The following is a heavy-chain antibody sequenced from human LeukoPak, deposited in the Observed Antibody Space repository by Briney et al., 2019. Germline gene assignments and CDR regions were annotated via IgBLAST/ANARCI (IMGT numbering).Heavy chain of an antibody. CDR2: IYHSGST. CDR3: ARDPHPLVFGDV. CDR1: GYSISSGYY. D-gene: IGHD3-3*01. Sequence: SETLSLTCAVSGYSISSGYYWGWIRQPPGKGLEWIGIIYHSGSTYYNPSLKSRVTISIDTSGNQFSLELTSVTAADTAVYFCARDPHPLVFGDVWGKGTTVTVSS. V-gene: IGHV4-38-2*02. J-gene: IGHJ6*04.